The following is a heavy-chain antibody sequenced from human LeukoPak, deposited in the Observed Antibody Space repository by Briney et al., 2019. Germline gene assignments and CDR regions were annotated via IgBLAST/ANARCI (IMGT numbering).Heavy chain of an antibody. CDR1: GGTFSSYA. D-gene: IGHD3-3*01. V-gene: IGHV1-69*01. Sequence: SVKVSCKASGGTFSSYAISWVRQAPGQGLKWMGGIIPIFGTANYAQKFQGRVTITADETTSTAYMELSSLRSEDTAVYYCARVEAMSDAFDIWGQGTMVTVSS. CDR3: ARVEAMSDAFDI. J-gene: IGHJ3*02. CDR2: IIPIFGTA.